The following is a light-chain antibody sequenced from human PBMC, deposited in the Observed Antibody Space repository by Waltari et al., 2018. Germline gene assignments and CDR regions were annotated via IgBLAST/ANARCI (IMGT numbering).Light chain of an antibody. CDR2: EVR. V-gene: IGLV2-14*01. CDR1: SRDGGGYNS. J-gene: IGLJ3*02. Sequence: QSALTQPAPVSGSPGQSIPISCTGTSRDGGGYNSVSWYQQPQTKAPNLMLYEVRNRPSGVSNRFSGSKSGNTASLTISGLQAEDEADYYCSSYTSSSTWVFGGGTKLTVL. CDR3: SSYTSSSTWV.